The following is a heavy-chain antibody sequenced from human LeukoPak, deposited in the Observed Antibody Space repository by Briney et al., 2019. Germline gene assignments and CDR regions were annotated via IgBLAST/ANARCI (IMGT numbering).Heavy chain of an antibody. CDR3: AAAEVLGIPLFDY. V-gene: IGHV1-58*02. J-gene: IGHJ4*02. Sequence: SVKVSCKASGFTFTSSAMQWVRQARGQRLEGIGWIVVGSGNTNYAQKFQERVTITRDMSTSTAYMELSSLRSEDTAVYYCAAAEVLGIPLFDYWGQGTLVTVSS. CDR2: IVVGSGNT. D-gene: IGHD7-27*01. CDR1: GFTFTSSA.